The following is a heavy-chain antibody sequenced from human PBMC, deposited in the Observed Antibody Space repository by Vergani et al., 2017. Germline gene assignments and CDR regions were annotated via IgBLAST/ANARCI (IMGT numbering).Heavy chain of an antibody. CDR2: IGHSGSPI. CDR3: VRVQSVSGPYGGLDF. CDR1: GFTFSSYG. D-gene: IGHD6-19*01. Sequence: VQLVESGGGVVQPGGSLRLSCAASGFTFSSYGMHWVRQAPGKGLEWISYIGHSGSPIFYADSVKGRFTISRDNAKNSLYLQMNGLRVEDTAMYFCVRVQSVSGPYGGLDFWGLGTLVTVSS. V-gene: IGHV3-48*01. J-gene: IGHJ4*02.